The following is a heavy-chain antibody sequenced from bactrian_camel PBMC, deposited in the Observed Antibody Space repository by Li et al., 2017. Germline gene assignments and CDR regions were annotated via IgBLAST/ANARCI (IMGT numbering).Heavy chain of an antibody. J-gene: IGHJ4*01. CDR2: IKSDGTST. CDR3: AKLGTRWSEFPY. V-gene: IGHV3S6*01. CDR1: GVSSTVC. Sequence: VQLVESGGGSVQAGGSLTVSCRVSGVSSTVCMGWFRQAPGKGFEWVSSIKSDGTSTYYANSVKGRFIASRDNAKNTLYLQLNSLKTEDTAMYYCAKLGTRWSEFPYWGQGTQVTVS. D-gene: IGHD5*01.